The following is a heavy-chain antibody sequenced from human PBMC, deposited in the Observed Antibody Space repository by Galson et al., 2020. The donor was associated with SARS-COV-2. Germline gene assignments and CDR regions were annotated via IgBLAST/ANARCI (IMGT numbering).Heavy chain of an antibody. D-gene: IGHD3-22*01. CDR1: GFTFSGYA. Sequence: GGSMRLSCAVSGFTFSGYAMSWVRQAPGKGLEWVSGISGTGSTTYYAGSVKGRFTISRDNSKNTLYLQMNSLRAEDTAVYYCAKRHRDSSGFDYWGQGTLVTVSS. CDR2: ISGTGSTT. CDR3: AKRHRDSSGFDY. J-gene: IGHJ4*02. V-gene: IGHV3-23*01.